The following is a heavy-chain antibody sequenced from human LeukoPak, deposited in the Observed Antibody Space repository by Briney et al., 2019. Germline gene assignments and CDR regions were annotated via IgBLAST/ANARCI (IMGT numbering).Heavy chain of an antibody. V-gene: IGHV3-53*01. J-gene: IGHJ3*02. CDR2: IYSGTNT. D-gene: IGHD4-23*01. CDR1: GFTVSSNY. CDR3: ARDYTVVTPSGAFDI. Sequence: GGSLRLSCAVSGFTVSSNYMSWVRQAPGKGLEWVSVIYSGTNTYYADSVKGRFIISRDNPKNMLYLQMNSLRAEDTAVYYCARDYTVVTPSGAFDIWGQGTMVTVSS.